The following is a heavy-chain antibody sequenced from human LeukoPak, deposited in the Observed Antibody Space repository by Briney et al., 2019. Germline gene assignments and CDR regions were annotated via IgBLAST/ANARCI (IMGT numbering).Heavy chain of an antibody. D-gene: IGHD3-10*01. CDR2: ISYDGSNK. J-gene: IGHJ6*03. V-gene: IGHV3-30*04. CDR1: GFTFSNYA. Sequence: SGGSLRLSCAASGFTFSNYAMHWVRQAPGKGLEWVAVISYDGSNKDYADSVKGRFTISRDNSKNTLYLQMNSLKGDDTAVYYCAKDSAFYYIDVWGKGTTVIISS. CDR3: AKDSAFYYIDV.